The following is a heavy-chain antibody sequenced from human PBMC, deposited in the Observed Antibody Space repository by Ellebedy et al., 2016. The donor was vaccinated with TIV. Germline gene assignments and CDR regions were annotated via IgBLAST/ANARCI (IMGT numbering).Heavy chain of an antibody. Sequence: GESLKISCAAPGVTVSSNNMNWVRQAPGKGLEWVSVLKSGGRTHYAVSVKGRFTISRDNSKNTLYLQMNSLRAEDTAVYYCTKARDGGGSVDYWGQGTLVTVSS. CDR2: LKSGGRT. D-gene: IGHD2-15*01. CDR3: TKARDGGGSVDY. CDR1: GVTVSSNN. V-gene: IGHV3-66*01. J-gene: IGHJ4*02.